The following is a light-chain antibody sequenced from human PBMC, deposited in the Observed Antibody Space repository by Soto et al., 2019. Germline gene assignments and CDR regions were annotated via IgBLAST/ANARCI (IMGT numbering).Light chain of an antibody. CDR2: DVS. CDR3: CSYAGTFYV. CDR1: SSDFGCYNY. Sequence: QSVLTQPRSVSGSPGQSVTISCTGTSSDFGCYNYVSWYQHHPGKAPKLMIYDVSERPSGVPDRFSGSKSGNTASLTISGLQAEDEADYYCCSYAGTFYVFGTGTKLTVL. J-gene: IGLJ1*01. V-gene: IGLV2-11*01.